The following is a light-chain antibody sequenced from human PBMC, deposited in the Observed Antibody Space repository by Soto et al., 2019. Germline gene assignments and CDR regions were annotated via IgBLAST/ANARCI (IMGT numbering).Light chain of an antibody. Sequence: QPVLTQSPSASASLGASVKLTCTLSRGHSSYAIAWHQQQPEQGPRYLMKLNSDGSHTKGDGIPDRFSGSSSGAERYLTISSLQSEDEADYYCQTWGTGIRVFGGGTKVTVL. CDR1: RGHSSYA. J-gene: IGLJ2*01. CDR3: QTWGTGIRV. V-gene: IGLV4-69*01. CDR2: LNSDGSH.